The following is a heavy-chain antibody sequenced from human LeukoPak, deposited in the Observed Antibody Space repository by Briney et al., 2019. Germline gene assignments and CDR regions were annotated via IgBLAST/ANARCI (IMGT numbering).Heavy chain of an antibody. Sequence: GGSLRLSCAASGFTFSSYAMSWVRQAPGKGLEWVSAISGSGGSTYYADSVKGRFTISRDNSKNTLYLQMNSLRAEDTAVYYCAKDHTPYSGSSDFDYWGQGTLVTVSS. J-gene: IGHJ4*02. D-gene: IGHD6-6*01. CDR2: ISGSGGST. V-gene: IGHV3-23*01. CDR3: AKDHTPYSGSSDFDY. CDR1: GFTFSSYA.